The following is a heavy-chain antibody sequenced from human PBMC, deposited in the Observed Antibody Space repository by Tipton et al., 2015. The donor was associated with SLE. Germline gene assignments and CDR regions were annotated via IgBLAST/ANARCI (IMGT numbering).Heavy chain of an antibody. J-gene: IGHJ4*02. CDR2: IYNSGST. Sequence: TLSLTCTVSGGSISSALYYWSWIRQYPGKGLEWIGYIYNSGSTNYNPSLKSRVTISVDTSKNQFSLKLSYVTAADTAVYYCARAEVTASLGKTGDYFDYWGQGTLVTVSS. CDR3: ARAEVTASLGKTGDYFDY. D-gene: IGHD5-18*01. V-gene: IGHV4-30-4*02. CDR1: GGSISSALYY.